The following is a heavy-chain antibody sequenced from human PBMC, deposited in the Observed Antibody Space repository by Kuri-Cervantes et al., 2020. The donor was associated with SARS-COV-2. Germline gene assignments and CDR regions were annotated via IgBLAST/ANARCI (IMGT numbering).Heavy chain of an antibody. CDR1: GYTFTSYD. CDR2: IIPIFGTA. CDR3: ARDASVVGFSSSPPLP. J-gene: IGHJ5*02. D-gene: IGHD6-6*01. Sequence: SVQVSCKASGYTFTSYDISWVRQAPGQGLEWMGRIIPIFGTANYAQKFQGRVTITADESTSTAYMELSSLRSEDTAVYYCARDASVVGFSSSPPLPWGQGTLVTVSS. V-gene: IGHV1-69*13.